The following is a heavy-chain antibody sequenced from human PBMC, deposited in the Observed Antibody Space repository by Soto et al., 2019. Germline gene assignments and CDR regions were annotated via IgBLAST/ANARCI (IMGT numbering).Heavy chain of an antibody. V-gene: IGHV3-23*01. CDR2: ISGGGDAS. CDR3: AKGAGSDSGRY. J-gene: IGHJ4*02. CDR1: GFTFSSYA. D-gene: IGHD3-10*01. Sequence: EIQLLESGGGLVQPGGSLRLSCATSGFTFSSYAMNWVRQAPEQGLEWVSGISGGGDASYYADSVKGRFTISRDNSKNTLYLQMNSLRADDTAVYYCAKGAGSDSGRYWGQGTLVTVSS.